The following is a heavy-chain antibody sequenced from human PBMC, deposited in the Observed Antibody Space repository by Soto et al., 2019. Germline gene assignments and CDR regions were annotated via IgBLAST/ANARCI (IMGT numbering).Heavy chain of an antibody. Sequence: SQTLSLTCTVSCGSLSSHYWSXIRQPPGKGLEWIGYIYYSGFTNYNPSLKSRVTISVDTSKNQFSLKPSSVTAADTAVYYCARGGNYDILTGYYFTNWFDPWGQGTLVTVSS. V-gene: IGHV4-59*11. J-gene: IGHJ5*02. CDR1: CGSLSSHY. CDR3: ARGGNYDILTGYYFTNWFDP. CDR2: IYYSGFT. D-gene: IGHD3-9*01.